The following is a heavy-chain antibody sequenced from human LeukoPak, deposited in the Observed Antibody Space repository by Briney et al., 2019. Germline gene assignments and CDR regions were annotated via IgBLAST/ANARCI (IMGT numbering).Heavy chain of an antibody. J-gene: IGHJ5*02. CDR1: GFTYSRYW. Sequence: PGGSLRLSCAASGFTYSRYWMSWVRQAPGKGLEGVANIKEDGLEKFYMDSVEGRFTIPSDNDKQSLYLQMNSLRAEDTVVYYCARVSQRSFDPCGQGTLVTVSS. CDR2: IKEDGLEK. CDR3: ARVSQRSFDP. V-gene: IGHV3-7*04.